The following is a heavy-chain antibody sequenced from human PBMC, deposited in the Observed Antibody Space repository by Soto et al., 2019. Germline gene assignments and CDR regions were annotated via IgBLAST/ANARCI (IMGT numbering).Heavy chain of an antibody. V-gene: IGHV3-73*01. D-gene: IGHD4-17*01. CDR1: GFTFSGSA. CDR2: IRSKANSYAT. J-gene: IGHJ6*03. Sequence: GGSLRLSCAASGFTFSGSAMHWVRQASGKGLEWVGRIRSKANSYATAYAASVKGRFTISRDDSKNTAYLQMNSLKTEDTAVYYCTRGYHSVYGDYEDYYYYYMDVWGKGTTVTVSS. CDR3: TRGYHSVYGDYEDYYYYYMDV.